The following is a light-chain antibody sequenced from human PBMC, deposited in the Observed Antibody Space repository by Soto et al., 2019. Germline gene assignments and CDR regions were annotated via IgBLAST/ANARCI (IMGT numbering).Light chain of an antibody. CDR1: QSVNSKF. Sequence: EIVLTQSPGTLSLSPGVRATLSCRASQSVNSKFLAWYQQRPGQAPRLLVYGSSTRAAGVPDRFSGSGSGTDFTLTISRLEPEDFAVYYCQQYGHSPLLYTFGQGTKLGVK. J-gene: IGKJ2*01. CDR2: GSS. V-gene: IGKV3-20*01. CDR3: QQYGHSPLLYT.